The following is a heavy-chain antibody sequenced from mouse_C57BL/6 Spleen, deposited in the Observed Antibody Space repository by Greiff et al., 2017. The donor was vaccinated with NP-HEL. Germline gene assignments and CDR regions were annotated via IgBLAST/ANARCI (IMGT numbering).Heavy chain of an antibody. Sequence: DVQLQESGPGLVKPSQSLSLTCSVTGYSITSGYYWNWIRQFPGNKLEWMGYISYDGSNNYNPSLKNRISITRDTSKNQFFLKLNSVTTEDTATYYCARDDYGSGNYWGQGTTLTVSS. CDR3: ARDDYGSGNY. CDR1: GYSITSGYY. CDR2: ISYDGSN. D-gene: IGHD1-1*01. J-gene: IGHJ2*01. V-gene: IGHV3-6*01.